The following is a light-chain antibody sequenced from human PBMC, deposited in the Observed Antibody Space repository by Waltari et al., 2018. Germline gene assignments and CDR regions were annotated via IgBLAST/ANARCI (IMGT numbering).Light chain of an antibody. Sequence: EIVLTQSPDTLSLSPGERATLSCRASQSVGTYLAWYPQKSGQTPRLLIYDASNRATGIPARFSGSESGTDFTLTISSLDPEDFAIYYCQQRGSWPLTFGGGTKLEI. CDR3: QQRGSWPLT. J-gene: IGKJ4*01. CDR2: DAS. CDR1: QSVGTY. V-gene: IGKV3-11*01.